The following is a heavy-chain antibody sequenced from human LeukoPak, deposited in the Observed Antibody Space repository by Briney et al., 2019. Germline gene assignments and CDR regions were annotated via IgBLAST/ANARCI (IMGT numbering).Heavy chain of an antibody. V-gene: IGHV3-11*05. CDR1: GFTLSDSY. Sequence: GGSLRLSCGASGFTLSDSYMSWIRQAPGKGLEWVSYILMSTNYTSYAASVKGRFTISRDKAKNSLYLQMNSLRAEDTALYYCAKEGGTRGTFDVWGQGTMVTVSS. J-gene: IGHJ3*01. CDR3: AKEGGTRGTFDV. CDR2: ILMSTNYT. D-gene: IGHD3/OR15-3a*01.